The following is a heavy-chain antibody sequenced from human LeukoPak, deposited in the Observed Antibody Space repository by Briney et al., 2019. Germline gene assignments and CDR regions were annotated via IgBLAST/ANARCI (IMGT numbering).Heavy chain of an antibody. CDR3: ARGRGIDY. Sequence: SETLSLTCAVYGGSFSGYYWSWIRQPPGKGLEWIGEINHSGSTNYNPSLKSRVTISVDTSKNQFSLKLSSATAADTAVYYCARGRGIDYWGQGTLVTVSS. CDR2: INHSGST. J-gene: IGHJ4*02. D-gene: IGHD1-26*01. CDR1: GGSFSGYY. V-gene: IGHV4-34*01.